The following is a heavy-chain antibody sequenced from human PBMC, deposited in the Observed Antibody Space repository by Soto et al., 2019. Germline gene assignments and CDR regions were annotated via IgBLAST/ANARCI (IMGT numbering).Heavy chain of an antibody. CDR2: ISVYNGNT. CDR1: GYTFTTYG. J-gene: IGHJ4*02. D-gene: IGHD2-15*01. Sequence: QVQLVQSGAEVKKPGASVKVSCKTSGYTFTTYGVSWVRQAPGLGLEWMGWISVYNGNTSSAPKFQGRVSMTTDTTTSPAYMELRSLRSDDTAVYYCASDERAYCSSDNCEPYFDYWGQGTLVTVSS. V-gene: IGHV1-18*01. CDR3: ASDERAYCSSDNCEPYFDY.